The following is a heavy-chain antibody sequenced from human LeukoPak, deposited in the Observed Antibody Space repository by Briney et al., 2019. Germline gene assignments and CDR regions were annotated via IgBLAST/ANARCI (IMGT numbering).Heavy chain of an antibody. V-gene: IGHV1-18*01. J-gene: IGHJ4*02. CDR3: ARDQDESIAAPGDY. CDR1: GYTFTSYG. CDR2: ISAYNGNT. Sequence: ASVKVSCKASGYTFTSYGISWVRQAPGQGLELMGWISAYNGNTNYSQKLQGRVTMTTDTSTSTAYMELRSLRSDDTAVYYCARDQDESIAAPGDYWGQGTLVTVSS. D-gene: IGHD6-6*01.